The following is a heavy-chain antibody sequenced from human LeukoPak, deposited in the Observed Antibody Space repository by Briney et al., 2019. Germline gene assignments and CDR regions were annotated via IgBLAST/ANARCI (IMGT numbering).Heavy chain of an antibody. D-gene: IGHD2-15*01. CDR1: GFTVSSNY. CDR2: ICSGGST. CDR3: ARDDRGYCSGGSCYYYYGMDV. V-gene: IGHV3-53*01. J-gene: IGHJ6*02. Sequence: GGSLRLSCAASGFTVSSNYMSWVRQAPGKGLEWVSVICSGGSTYYADSVKGRFTISRDNSKNTLYLQMNSLRAEDTAVYYCARDDRGYCSGGSCYYYYGMDVWGQGTTVTVSS.